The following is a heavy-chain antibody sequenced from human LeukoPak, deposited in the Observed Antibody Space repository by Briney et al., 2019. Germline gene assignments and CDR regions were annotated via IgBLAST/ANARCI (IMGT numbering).Heavy chain of an antibody. J-gene: IGHJ6*02. D-gene: IGHD2-2*01. CDR1: GFTFSSYS. CDR2: ISSSSSYI. CDR3: ARGNQLLLETGYYYYGMDV. Sequence: PGGSLRLSCAASGFTFSSYSMNWVRQAPGKGLEWVSSISSSSSYIYYADSVKGRFTISRDNAKNSLYLQMNSLRAEDTAVYYCARGNQLLLETGYYYYGMDVWGQGTTVTVSS. V-gene: IGHV3-21*01.